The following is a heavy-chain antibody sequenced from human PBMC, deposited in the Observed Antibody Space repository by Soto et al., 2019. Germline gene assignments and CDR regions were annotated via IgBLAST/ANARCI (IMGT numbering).Heavy chain of an antibody. CDR1: GFNLKDYG. CDR3: VKDYSHGRFPDY. Sequence: EVDLVESGGGLVQPGGSLRLSCSASGFNLKDYGMHWVRQAPGKGLEQVAASTYVGGTPYYAQSVKGRFTVSRDNSKNTLYLQMGSLRPGDTGTYFCVKDYSHGRFPDYWGQGTLVTVSS. V-gene: IGHV3-64D*06. CDR2: STYVGGTP. J-gene: IGHJ4*02. D-gene: IGHD1-26*01.